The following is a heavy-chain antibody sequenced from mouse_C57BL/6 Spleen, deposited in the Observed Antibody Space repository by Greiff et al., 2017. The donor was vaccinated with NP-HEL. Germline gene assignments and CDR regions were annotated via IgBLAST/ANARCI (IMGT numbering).Heavy chain of an antibody. D-gene: IGHD1-1*01. CDR1: GFTFSDYY. CDR2: INYDGSST. J-gene: IGHJ2*01. Sequence: EVMLVESEGGLVQPGSSMKLSCTASGFTFSDYYMAWVRQVPEKGLEWVANINYDGSSTYYLDSLKSRFIISRDNAKNILYLQMSSLKSEDTATYYCARDAGSSYDYFDYWGQGTTLTVSS. CDR3: ARDAGSSYDYFDY. V-gene: IGHV5-16*01.